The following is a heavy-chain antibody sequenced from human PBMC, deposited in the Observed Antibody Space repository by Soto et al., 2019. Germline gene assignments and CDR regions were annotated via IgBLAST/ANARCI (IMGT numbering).Heavy chain of an antibody. CDR1: GGSFSGYY. Sequence: SETLSLTCAVYGGSFSGYYWSWIRQPPGKGLEWIGEINHSGSTNYNPSLKSRVTISVDTSKNQFSLKLSSVTAADTAVYYCARGIRKVVPAAIRSRWLDPWGQGTLVTVSS. V-gene: IGHV4-34*01. J-gene: IGHJ5*02. D-gene: IGHD2-2*02. CDR2: INHSGST. CDR3: ARGIRKVVPAAIRSRWLDP.